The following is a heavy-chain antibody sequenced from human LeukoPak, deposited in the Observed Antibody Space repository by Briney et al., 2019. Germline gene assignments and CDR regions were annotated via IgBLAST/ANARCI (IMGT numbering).Heavy chain of an antibody. Sequence: KPSETLSLTCTGSGGSIRSSYWSWLRQPPGKGVEGVAYIYYSGTSNYNPSLQSRVTISLDTSKNQFSLKLSSVTAADTAVYYCARGYCSSTSCYIYYFHYWGQGTLVTVSS. CDR2: IYYSGTS. CDR3: ARGYCSSTSCYIYYFHY. CDR1: GGSIRSSY. J-gene: IGHJ4*02. D-gene: IGHD2-2*02. V-gene: IGHV4-59*01.